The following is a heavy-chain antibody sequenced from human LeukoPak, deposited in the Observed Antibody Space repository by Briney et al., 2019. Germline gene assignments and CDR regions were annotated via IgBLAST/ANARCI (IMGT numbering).Heavy chain of an antibody. V-gene: IGHV4-31*03. J-gene: IGHJ4*02. D-gene: IGHD6-13*01. CDR2: IYYSGST. Sequence: SETLSLTCTVSGGSISSGNYYWHWLRQHPGKGLEWIGYIYYSGSTSYNPSLKSRVTMSVDTSKNQFSLKLSSVTAADTAVYYCARQSLLIAATGYYFDYWGQGTLVTVSS. CDR3: ARQSLLIAATGYYFDY. CDR1: GGSISSGNYY.